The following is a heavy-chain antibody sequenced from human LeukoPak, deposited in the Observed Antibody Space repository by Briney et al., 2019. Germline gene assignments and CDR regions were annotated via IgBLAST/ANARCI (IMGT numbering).Heavy chain of an antibody. D-gene: IGHD1-26*01. V-gene: IGHV3-7*03. CDR3: VKDSPPRYSGSPPAY. CDR2: IKKDGSEK. J-gene: IGHJ4*02. CDR1: GFTSSSYW. Sequence: GGSLRLSCAASGFTSSSYWMSWVRQAPGKGLEWVANIKKDGSEKYYVDSVKGRFTISRDNAKNSLYLQMNSLRADDTAVYYCVKDSPPRYSGSPPAYWGQGTLVTVSS.